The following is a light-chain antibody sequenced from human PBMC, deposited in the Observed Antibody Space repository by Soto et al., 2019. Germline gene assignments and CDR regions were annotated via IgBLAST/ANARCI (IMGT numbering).Light chain of an antibody. J-gene: IGKJ1*01. CDR3: HQYGNAPWA. CDR2: AAS. CDR1: QSIYNNY. V-gene: IGKV3-20*01. Sequence: IVLTQSPGTLSLSPGERATLSCRASQSIYNNYLAWYQQRPGQAPRVLIHAASGRATGIPDRFRGSGSGTDFTLTITKLEPEDSAVYYCHQYGNAPWAFGQGTKVEIK.